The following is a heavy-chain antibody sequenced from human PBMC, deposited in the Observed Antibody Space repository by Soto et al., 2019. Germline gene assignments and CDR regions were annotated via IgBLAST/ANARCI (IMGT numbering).Heavy chain of an antibody. CDR2: IGAYNGNT. CDR3: SAATSYHKGMDV. Sequence: QAQLTQSGADVNKPGASVKVSCRASGYTYTSYGINWVRQAPGQGLEWMGWIGAYNGNTKYAKKFQGRVVMTTDTSTNTAYLALRSLGPDDTAFYYCSAATSYHKGMDVWGQGTTVTVSS. V-gene: IGHV1-18*01. J-gene: IGHJ6*02. CDR1: GYTYTSYG. D-gene: IGHD1-26*01.